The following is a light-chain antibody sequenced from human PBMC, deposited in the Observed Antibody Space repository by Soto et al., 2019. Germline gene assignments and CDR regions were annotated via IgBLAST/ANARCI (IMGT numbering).Light chain of an antibody. CDR2: DAS. V-gene: IGKV3-11*01. J-gene: IGKJ4*01. CDR3: QQRVTWPPLT. CDR1: QSISIY. Sequence: EVVLTQSPATLSLSPGERATLSCRASQSISIYLAWYQQKPGQAPRLLIYDASNRATGIPARFSGSGSGTDFTLTISSLEPEDVAVYYCQQRVTWPPLTFGGGTKVEIK.